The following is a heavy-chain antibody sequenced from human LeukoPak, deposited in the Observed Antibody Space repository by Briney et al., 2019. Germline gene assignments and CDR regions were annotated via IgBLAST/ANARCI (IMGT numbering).Heavy chain of an antibody. CDR1: GGSFSGYY. Sequence: PSETLSLTCAVYGGSFSGYYWSWIRQPPGKGLEWIGYIYYSGSTNYNPSLKSRVTISVDTSKNQFSLKLSSVTAADTAVYYCARHPYYYDSSGYSPLAFDIWGQGTMVTVSS. V-gene: IGHV4-59*08. CDR3: ARHPYYYDSSGYSPLAFDI. J-gene: IGHJ3*02. D-gene: IGHD3-22*01. CDR2: IYYSGST.